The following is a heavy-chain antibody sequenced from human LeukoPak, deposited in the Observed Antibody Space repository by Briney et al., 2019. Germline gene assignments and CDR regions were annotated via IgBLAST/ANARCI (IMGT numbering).Heavy chain of an antibody. CDR3: AKGGGSYLEYFQH. J-gene: IGHJ1*01. CDR2: ISWSGGSK. Sequence: GGSLRLPCAASGFTFDDYAMHWVRQAPGKGLEWVSGISWSGGSKGYADSVKGRFTISRDNAKNSLYLQMNSLRVEDMAFYYCAKGGGSYLEYFQHWGQGTLVTVSS. D-gene: IGHD1-26*01. CDR1: GFTFDDYA. V-gene: IGHV3-9*03.